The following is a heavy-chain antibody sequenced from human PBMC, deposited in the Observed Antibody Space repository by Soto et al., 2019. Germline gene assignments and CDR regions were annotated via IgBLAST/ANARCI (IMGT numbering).Heavy chain of an antibody. CDR1: GFTFSSYS. CDR2: ISSSSSYV. D-gene: IGHD1-20*01. J-gene: IGHJ6*02. Sequence: GGSLRLSCAASGFTFSSYSMNWVRQAPGKGLEWVSSISSSSSYVYYADSVKGRFTISRDNAKNSLYLQMNSLRAEDTAVYYCARHHNWNLYGMDVWGQGTTVTVSS. V-gene: IGHV3-21*01. CDR3: ARHHNWNLYGMDV.